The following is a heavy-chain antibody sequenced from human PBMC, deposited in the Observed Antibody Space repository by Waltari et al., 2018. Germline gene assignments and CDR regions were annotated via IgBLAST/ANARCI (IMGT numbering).Heavy chain of an antibody. CDR1: GFTFDDYA. J-gene: IGHJ4*02. D-gene: IGHD2-2*01. CDR3: AKDSEYCSGINCYHYFDY. CDR2: ITWNSDST. V-gene: IGHV3-9*03. Sequence: EVQLVESGGGLVQPGGSLRLSCVASGFTFDDYAMYWVRQIPGKGLEWVSVITWNSDSTGYADSVKGRFTISRDNAKNSLYLQMNSLKSEDMAMYYCAKDSEYCSGINCYHYFDYWGQGTLVTVSS.